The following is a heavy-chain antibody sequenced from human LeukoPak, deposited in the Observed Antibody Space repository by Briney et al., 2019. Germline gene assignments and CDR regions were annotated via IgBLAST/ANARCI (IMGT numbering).Heavy chain of an antibody. D-gene: IGHD3-22*01. CDR1: GFIFNNYG. V-gene: IGHV3-23*01. CDR2: ISNDGGGT. J-gene: IGHJ5*02. CDR3: AKGSSGYFADL. Sequence: GGSLRLSRAASGFIFNNYGLIWVRQAPGDGLEWVSAISNDGGGTQYADFVEGRFTISRDNSENTLFLQMSSLRAEDTALYYCAKGSSGYFADLWGQGTLDIVSS.